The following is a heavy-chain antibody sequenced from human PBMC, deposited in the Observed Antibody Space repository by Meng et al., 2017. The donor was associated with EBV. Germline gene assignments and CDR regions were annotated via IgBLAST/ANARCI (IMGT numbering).Heavy chain of an antibody. CDR3: ARGSYGSGSYFDY. D-gene: IGHD3-10*01. V-gene: IGHV4-34*01. CDR2: INHSGST. Sequence: QVQLQQWVAGLLKPSETLSLTCAVYGGSSSGYYWSWIRQPPGKGLEWIGEINHSGSTNYNPSLKSRVTISVDTSKNQFSLKLSSVTAADTAVYYCARGSYGSGSYFDYWGQGTLVTVSS. J-gene: IGHJ4*02. CDR1: GGSSSGYY.